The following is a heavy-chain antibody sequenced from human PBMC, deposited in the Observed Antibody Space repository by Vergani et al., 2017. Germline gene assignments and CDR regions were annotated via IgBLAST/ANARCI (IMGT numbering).Heavy chain of an antibody. CDR3: ARDQYSSSSGWFDP. D-gene: IGHD6-6*01. Sequence: QVQLQQWGAGLLKPSETLSLTCAVYGGSFSGYYWSWIRQPPGKGLEWIGEINHSGNTNYNPSLKSRVTIAVDTSKNQFSVKLSSVTAADTAVYYCARDQYSSSSGWFDPWGQGTLVTVSS. CDR2: INHSGNT. J-gene: IGHJ5*02. CDR1: GGSFSGYY. V-gene: IGHV4-34*01.